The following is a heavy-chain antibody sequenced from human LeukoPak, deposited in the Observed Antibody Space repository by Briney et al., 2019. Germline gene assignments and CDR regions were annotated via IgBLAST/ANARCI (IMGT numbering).Heavy chain of an antibody. J-gene: IGHJ5*02. D-gene: IGHD2-2*02. Sequence: SVKVSCKASGGAYSSYAISWVRQAPGQGLEWMGGIIPIFGTANYAQKFQGRVMITTDESTSTAYMELSSLRSEDTAVYYCASRYCSSTSCYSWFDPWGQGTLVTVSS. CDR2: IIPIFGTA. CDR3: ASRYCSSTSCYSWFDP. V-gene: IGHV1-69*05. CDR1: GGAYSSYA.